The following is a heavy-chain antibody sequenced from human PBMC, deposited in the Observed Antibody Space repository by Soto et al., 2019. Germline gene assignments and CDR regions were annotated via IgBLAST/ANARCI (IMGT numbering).Heavy chain of an antibody. Sequence: QVQLVQSGAEVTKPGASVKFSCKASGGTFSSYTISWVRQAPGQGLEWMGSIIHILGIANYAPKFQGRVTITAAKSTTTAYLELRTLRSDAPAVYDCESQYIGYDCYFDYWGHGTLVIFCS. D-gene: IGHD5-12*01. CDR2: IIHILGIA. CDR3: ESQYIGYDCYFDY. CDR1: GGTFSSYT. V-gene: IGHV1-69*02. J-gene: IGHJ4*01.